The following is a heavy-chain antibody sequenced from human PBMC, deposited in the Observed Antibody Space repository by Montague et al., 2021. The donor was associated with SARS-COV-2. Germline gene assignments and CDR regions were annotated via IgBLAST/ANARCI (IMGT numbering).Heavy chain of an antibody. D-gene: IGHD5-24*01. CDR2: IYTDDSDI. V-gene: IGHV5-51*07. CDR3: ASGGRDGYNFGALDI. Sequence: SGAEVKKPVESLTISCKGSGYSFSNYWIGWVHQMPGKGLEWMAMIYTDDSDIIYSPSFQGKVTISGDKSINTAYLQWSSLKVSDTAMYYCASGGRDGYNFGALDIWGQGTMVTVS. J-gene: IGHJ3*02. CDR1: GYSFSNYW.